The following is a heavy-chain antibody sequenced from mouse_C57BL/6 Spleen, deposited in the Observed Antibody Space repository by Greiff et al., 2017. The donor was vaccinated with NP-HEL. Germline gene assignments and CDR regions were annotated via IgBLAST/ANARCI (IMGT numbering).Heavy chain of an antibody. CDR1: GFTFSSYA. CDR3: ARDDGYYVGY. V-gene: IGHV5-4*01. CDR2: ISDGGSYT. J-gene: IGHJ2*01. Sequence: GKLVESGGGLVKPGGSLKLSCAASGFTFSSYAMSWVRQTPEKRLEWVATISDGGSYTYYPDNVKGRFTISRDNAKNNLYLQMSHLKSEDTAMYYCARDDGYYVGYWGQGTTLTVSS. D-gene: IGHD2-3*01.